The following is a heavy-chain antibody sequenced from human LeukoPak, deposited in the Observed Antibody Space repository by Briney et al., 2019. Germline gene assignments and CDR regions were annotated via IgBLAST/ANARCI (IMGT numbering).Heavy chain of an antibody. J-gene: IGHJ6*02. Sequence: GASVKVSCKASGGTFSSYAISWVRQAPGQGLEWMGRIIPILGIANYAQKFQGRVTITADKSTSTAYMELSSLRSEDTAVYYCARGQPGYSYGYDYYYGMDVWGQGTTVTVSS. CDR2: IIPILGIA. D-gene: IGHD5-18*01. CDR3: ARGQPGYSYGYDYYYGMDV. CDR1: GGTFSSYA. V-gene: IGHV1-69*04.